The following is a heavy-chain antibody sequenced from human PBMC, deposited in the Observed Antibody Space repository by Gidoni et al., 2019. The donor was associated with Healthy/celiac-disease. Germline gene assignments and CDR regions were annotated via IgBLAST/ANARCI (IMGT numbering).Heavy chain of an antibody. J-gene: IGHJ6*02. D-gene: IGHD2-2*01. V-gene: IGHV3-30*02. Sequence: QVQLVESGGGVVQPGGSLRLSCAASGFTFCSYGMHWVRQAPGKGLEWVAFIRYDGSNKYYADSVKGRFTISRDNSKNTLYLQMNSLRAEDTAVYYCAKDRIVVVPAAISGMDVWGQGTTVTVSS. CDR2: IRYDGSNK. CDR1: GFTFCSYG. CDR3: AKDRIVVVPAAISGMDV.